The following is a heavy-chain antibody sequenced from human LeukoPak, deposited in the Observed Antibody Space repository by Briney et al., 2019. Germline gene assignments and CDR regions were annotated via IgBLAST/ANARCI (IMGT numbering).Heavy chain of an antibody. CDR1: GGTFSSYA. Sequence: SVKVSCRASGGTFSSYAISWVRQAPGQGLEWMGRIIPILGIANYAQKFQGRVTITADKSTSTAYMELSSLRSEDTAVYYCARAGRYDILTGYFYWGQGTLVTVSS. D-gene: IGHD3-9*01. CDR3: ARAGRYDILTGYFY. CDR2: IIPILGIA. J-gene: IGHJ4*02. V-gene: IGHV1-69*04.